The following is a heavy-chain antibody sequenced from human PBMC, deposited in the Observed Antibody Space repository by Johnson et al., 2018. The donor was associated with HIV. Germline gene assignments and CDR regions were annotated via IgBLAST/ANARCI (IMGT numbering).Heavy chain of an antibody. D-gene: IGHD3-10*01. Sequence: QVQLVESGGGVVQPGRSLRLSCAASGFTFSSYGMHWVRQAPGKGLEWVAVIWYDGSNKYYADSVKGRFTISRDNSKNTLYLQMNSLRVADTAVYYCARDRSLWFRELWPRDAFDMWGQGTKITVSS. CDR1: GFTFSSYG. V-gene: IGHV3-33*01. CDR2: IWYDGSNK. CDR3: ARDRSLWFRELWPRDAFDM. J-gene: IGHJ3*02.